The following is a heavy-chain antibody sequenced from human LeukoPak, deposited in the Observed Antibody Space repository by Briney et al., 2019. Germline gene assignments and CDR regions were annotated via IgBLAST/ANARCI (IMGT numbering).Heavy chain of an antibody. CDR3: ASLSIGPSPYFYYYMDV. J-gene: IGHJ6*03. D-gene: IGHD2-21*01. V-gene: IGHV4-4*09. Sequence: SETLSLTCTVSGGSISSYYWSWIRQPPGKGLEWIGYIYTSGSTNYNPSLKSRVTISVDTSKNQFSLKLSSVTAADTAVYYCASLSIGPSPYFYYYMDVWGKGTSVTVSS. CDR2: IYTSGST. CDR1: GGSISSYY.